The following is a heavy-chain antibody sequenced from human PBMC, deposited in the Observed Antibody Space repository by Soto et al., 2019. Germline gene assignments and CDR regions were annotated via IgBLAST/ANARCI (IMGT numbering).Heavy chain of an antibody. D-gene: IGHD3-16*02. CDR3: ARGLYDYVWGSYRYRDY. J-gene: IGHJ4*02. Sequence: ASVKVSCKASGYTFTSYDINWVRQATGQGLEWMGWMNPNSGNTGCAQKFQGRVTMTRNTSISTAYMELSSLRSEDTAVYYCARGLYDYVWGSYRYRDYWGQGTLVTVSS. CDR1: GYTFTSYD. V-gene: IGHV1-8*01. CDR2: MNPNSGNT.